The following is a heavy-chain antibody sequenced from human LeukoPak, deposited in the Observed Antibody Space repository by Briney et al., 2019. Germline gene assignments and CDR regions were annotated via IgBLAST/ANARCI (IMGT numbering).Heavy chain of an antibody. CDR1: GGTFSSYA. Sequence: SVKVSCKASGGTFSSYAISWVRQAPGQGLEWMGRIIPILGIANYAQKFQGRVTNTADKSTGTAYMELSSLRSEDTAVYYCARGLQQLVPTTWFDPWGQGTLVTVSS. V-gene: IGHV1-69*04. D-gene: IGHD6-13*01. J-gene: IGHJ5*02. CDR2: IIPILGIA. CDR3: ARGLQQLVPTTWFDP.